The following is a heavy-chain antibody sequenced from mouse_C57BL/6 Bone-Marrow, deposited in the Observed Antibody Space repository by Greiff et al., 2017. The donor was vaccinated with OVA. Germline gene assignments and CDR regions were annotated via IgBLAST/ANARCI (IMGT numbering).Heavy chain of an antibody. Sequence: VQLQQSGAELVRPGTSVKVSCKASGYAFTNYLIAWVQQRPGQGLEWIGVINPGSGGTNYTEKFKGKATLTADKSSSTAYMQLSSLTSEDSAVYFCARSSLLRSFDYWGQGTTLTVSS. J-gene: IGHJ2*01. CDR1: GYAFTNYL. D-gene: IGHD1-2*01. CDR2: INPGSGGT. CDR3: ARSSLLRSFDY. V-gene: IGHV1-54*01.